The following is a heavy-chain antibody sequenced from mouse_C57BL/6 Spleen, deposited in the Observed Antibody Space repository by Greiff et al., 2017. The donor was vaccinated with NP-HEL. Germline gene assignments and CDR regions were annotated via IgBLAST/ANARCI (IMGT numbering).Heavy chain of an antibody. CDR1: GFTFSSYA. CDR3: AREEITTLYYYAMDY. J-gene: IGHJ4*01. V-gene: IGHV5-4*01. CDR2: ISDGGSYT. D-gene: IGHD2-4*01. Sequence: EVQLVESGGGLVKPGGSLKLSCAASGFTFSSYAMSWVRQTPEKRLEWVATISDGGSYTYYPDNVKGRFTISRDNAKNNLYLQMSHLKSEDTAMYYCAREEITTLYYYAMDYWGQGTSVTVSS.